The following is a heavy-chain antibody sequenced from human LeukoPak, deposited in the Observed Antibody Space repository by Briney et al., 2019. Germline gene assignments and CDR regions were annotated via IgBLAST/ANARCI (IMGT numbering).Heavy chain of an antibody. Sequence: SQTLSPTCTVSGGSISSGGYYWSWVRQHPGKGLEWIGYIYYSGSTYYNPSLKSRVTISVDTSKNQFSLKLSSVTAADTAVYYCARDSDGDLDYWGQGTLVTVSS. J-gene: IGHJ4*02. CDR1: GGSISSGGYY. D-gene: IGHD5-24*01. V-gene: IGHV4-31*03. CDR2: IYYSGST. CDR3: ARDSDGDLDY.